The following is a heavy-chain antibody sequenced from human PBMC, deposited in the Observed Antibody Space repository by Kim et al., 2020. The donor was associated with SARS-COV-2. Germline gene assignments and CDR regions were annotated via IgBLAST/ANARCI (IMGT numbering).Heavy chain of an antibody. Sequence: GGSLRLSCAASGFTFSSYGMHWVRQAPGKGLEWVAVISYDGSNKYYADSVKGRFTISRDNSKNTLYLQMNSLRAEDTAVYYCARGAVAGDDAFDIWGQGTMVTVSS. V-gene: IGHV3-30*03. CDR3: ARGAVAGDDAFDI. CDR2: ISYDGSNK. J-gene: IGHJ3*02. CDR1: GFTFSSYG. D-gene: IGHD6-19*01.